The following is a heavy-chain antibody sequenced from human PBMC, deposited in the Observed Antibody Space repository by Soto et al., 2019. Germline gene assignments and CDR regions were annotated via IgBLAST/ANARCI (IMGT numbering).Heavy chain of an antibody. D-gene: IGHD3-22*01. CDR2: IYSGGST. V-gene: IGHV3-53*01. CDR1: GFTVSSNY. Sequence: EVQLVESGGGLFQHGGSLRLSCTASGFTVSSNYMSWVRQAPGKGLEWVSVIYSGGSTYYADSVKGRFTISRDNSKNTLYLQMNSLRAEDTAVYYCARDRVESGYPEYFQHWGQGTLVTVSS. CDR3: ARDRVESGYPEYFQH. J-gene: IGHJ1*01.